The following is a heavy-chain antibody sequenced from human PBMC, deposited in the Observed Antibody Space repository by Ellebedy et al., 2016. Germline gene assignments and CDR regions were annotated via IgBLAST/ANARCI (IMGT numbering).Heavy chain of an antibody. CDR2: ISGSGGST. CDR3: AKAYYDRSGYYHY. D-gene: IGHD3-22*01. Sequence: GGSLRLXCAASGFTFSSYAMSWVRQAPGKGLEWVSAISGSGGSTYYADSVKGRFAISRDNSKNTLYLQMTSLRAEDTAVYYCAKAYYDRSGYYHYWGQGALVTVSS. CDR1: GFTFSSYA. V-gene: IGHV3-23*01. J-gene: IGHJ4*02.